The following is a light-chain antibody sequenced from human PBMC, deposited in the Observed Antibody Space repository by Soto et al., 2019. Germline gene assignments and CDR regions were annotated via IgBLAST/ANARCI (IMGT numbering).Light chain of an antibody. V-gene: IGLV2-14*01. J-gene: IGLJ3*02. CDR1: SSDVGVYNS. CDR3: SSYTTSSTWV. CDR2: EAS. Sequence: QSALTQPASVSRSPGQSLTISCTGTSSDVGVYNSVSWYQHHPGKAPQLIIYEASKRPSGVSHRFSGSKSGNKASLTISGLQAEDEADYYCSSYTTSSTWVFGGGTKLTVL.